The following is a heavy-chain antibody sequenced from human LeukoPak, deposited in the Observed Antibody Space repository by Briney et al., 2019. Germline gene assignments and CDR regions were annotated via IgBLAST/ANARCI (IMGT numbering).Heavy chain of an antibody. CDR2: IKQDGSEK. CDR1: GFTFSRYW. V-gene: IGHV3-7*05. CDR3: ARDKGSGSYYSSDV. Sequence: PGGSLRLSCVASGFTFSRYWISWVRQAPGKGLEWVANIKQDGSEKYYVDSVKGRFTISRDNAKNSLDLQMNSLRAEDTAVFYCARDKGSGSYYSSDVWGQGTTVTVSS. D-gene: IGHD3-10*01. J-gene: IGHJ6*02.